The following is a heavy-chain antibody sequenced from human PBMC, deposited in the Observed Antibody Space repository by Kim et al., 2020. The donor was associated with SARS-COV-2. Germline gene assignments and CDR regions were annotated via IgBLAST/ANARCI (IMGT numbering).Heavy chain of an antibody. Sequence: YVKRRFTNSRDNSKNALYMQMNSRRAEDTAVYYCARGHDSSGYYGSYFDYWGQGTLVTVSS. D-gene: IGHD3-22*01. CDR3: ARGHDSSGYYGSYFDY. V-gene: IGHV3-30*01. J-gene: IGHJ4*02.